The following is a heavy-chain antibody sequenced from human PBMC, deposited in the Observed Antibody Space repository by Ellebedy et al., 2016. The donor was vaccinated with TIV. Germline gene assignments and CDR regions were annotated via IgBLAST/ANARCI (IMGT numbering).Heavy chain of an antibody. V-gene: IGHV3-30*03. Sequence: GGSLRLSXAASGFSFSNYGMHWVRQAPGKGPEWVAVISSDGSNQYYADSVKGRFTISRDNAKNTLFLQMNSLRVEDTAVYYCAGDLVLGSGSNDYWGQGALVTVSS. D-gene: IGHD3-10*01. CDR3: AGDLVLGSGSNDY. J-gene: IGHJ4*02. CDR2: ISSDGSNQ. CDR1: GFSFSNYG.